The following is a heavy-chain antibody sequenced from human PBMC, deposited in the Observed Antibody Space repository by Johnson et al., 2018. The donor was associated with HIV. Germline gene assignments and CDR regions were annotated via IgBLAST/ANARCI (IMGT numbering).Heavy chain of an antibody. J-gene: IGHJ3*02. CDR3: AKGYSGYDYYAFDI. Sequence: QVQLVESGGGVVQPGRSLRLSCAASGFTFSSYAMHWVRQAPGKGLEWVAVISYDGSNKYYADSVKGRFTISRANSKNTLYLQMNSLRAEDTAVYYCAKGYSGYDYYAFDIWGQGTMVTVSS. CDR2: ISYDGSNK. V-gene: IGHV3-30-3*01. D-gene: IGHD5-12*01. CDR1: GFTFSSYA.